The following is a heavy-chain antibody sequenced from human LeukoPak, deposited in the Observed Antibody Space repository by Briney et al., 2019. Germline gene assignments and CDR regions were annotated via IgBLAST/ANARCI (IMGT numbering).Heavy chain of an antibody. D-gene: IGHD5-24*01. CDR2: ISSSSSYI. CDR1: GFTFSDYY. CDR3: ANRDSYNLEH. V-gene: IGHV3-11*06. J-gene: IGHJ1*01. Sequence: GGSLRLSCAASGFTFSDYYMSWIRQAPGKGLEWVSYISSSSSYIYYADSVKGRFTIYRDNAKSSLYLQMNSLRAEDTAVYYGANRDSYNLEHWGQGTLVSVSS.